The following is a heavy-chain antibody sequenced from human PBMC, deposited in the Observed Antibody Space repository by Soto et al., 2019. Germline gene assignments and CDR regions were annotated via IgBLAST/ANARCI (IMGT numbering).Heavy chain of an antibody. CDR2: INPNGGST. V-gene: IGHV1-46*01. J-gene: IGHJ4*02. Sequence: QVQLVQSGAEVKKPGASVKISCKASGYTFIHYYIHWVRQAPGQGLEWMAIINPNGGSTNYAQKFQGRVTVTSDTSTTTVYMELNSLESDDTAVYVCARSLLQGDFWGQGTLVTVSS. D-gene: IGHD2-21*01. CDR1: GYTFIHYY. CDR3: ARSLLQGDF.